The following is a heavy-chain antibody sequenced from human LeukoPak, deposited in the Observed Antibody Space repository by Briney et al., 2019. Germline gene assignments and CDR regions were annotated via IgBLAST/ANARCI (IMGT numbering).Heavy chain of an antibody. D-gene: IGHD6-13*01. CDR3: ASHPYRSSWYIF. J-gene: IGHJ4*02. CDR1: EFGLCGFW. Sequence: GRSLRLSCAASEFGLCGFWMSWARGAPGRARGGVANIKQDGNEKYCVDAGRGRYTISRNNAKNSLYLQMTGLRGDDTAVYYCASHPYRSSWYIFWGQGTLGSLSS. CDR2: IKQDGNEK. V-gene: IGHV3-7*01.